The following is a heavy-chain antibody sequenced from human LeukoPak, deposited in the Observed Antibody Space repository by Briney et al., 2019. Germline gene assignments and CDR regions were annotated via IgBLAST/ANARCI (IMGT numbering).Heavy chain of an antibody. J-gene: IGHJ4*02. CDR3: ARWTTVITRGDF. D-gene: IGHD4-17*01. V-gene: IGHV3-30-3*01. Sequence: RGGSLILSCAASGFTFSSYAMHWVRPAPGKGLEWVAVISYDGSNKYYADSVKGRFTISRDNSKNTLYLQMNSLRAEDTAVYYCARWTTVITRGDFGGQGTLVTVSS. CDR1: GFTFSSYA. CDR2: ISYDGSNK.